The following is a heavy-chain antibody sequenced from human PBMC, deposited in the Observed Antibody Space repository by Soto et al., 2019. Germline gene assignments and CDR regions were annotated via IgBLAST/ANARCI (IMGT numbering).Heavy chain of an antibody. Sequence: SGFSLSTSGVGLGWIRQPPGKALEWLAVIYWNDDKRYSPSLRSRLTITKGTSDNQVVLTMTNVDPVDTASYYCAHFNGYEEFEYWGQGTLVTVSS. V-gene: IGHV2-5*01. D-gene: IGHD5-12*01. CDR3: AHFNGYEEFEY. J-gene: IGHJ4*02. CDR2: IYWNDDK. CDR1: GFSLSTSGVG.